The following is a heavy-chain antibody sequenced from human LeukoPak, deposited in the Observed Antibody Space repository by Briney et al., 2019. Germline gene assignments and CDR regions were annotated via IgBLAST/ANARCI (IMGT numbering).Heavy chain of an antibody. CDR3: ATGLRPVTSEREIMRYYYYGSDV. CDR1: GGSSNNYY. Sequence: SETLSLTCAVYGGSSNNYYWSWFRQPPGKGREGIGEVNQSGATNYSPSLKRRLTMSVDTSTSQPSLPLRPVPAANTAVSYCATGLRPVTSEREIMRYYYYGSDVSGHGTTVTVSS. V-gene: IGHV4-34*01. D-gene: IGHD3-16*01. J-gene: IGHJ6*02. CDR2: VNQSGAT.